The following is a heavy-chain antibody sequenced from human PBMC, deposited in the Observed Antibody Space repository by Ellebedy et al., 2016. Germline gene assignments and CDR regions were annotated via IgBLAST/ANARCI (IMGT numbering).Heavy chain of an antibody. J-gene: IGHJ6*03. V-gene: IGHV4-39*07. D-gene: IGHD3-9*01. CDR1: GVSISSGTYY. CDR2: IYHSGSA. CDR3: ARVIRYYDISTGYLGPYMDV. Sequence: SETLSLTCTVSGVSISSGTYYWGWIRKPPGKGLEWIGIIYHSGSAYHNPSLRSRVTVLVDTSKNQFSWKLNSVTAADTAVYYCARVIRYYDISTGYLGPYMDVWGKGTTITVSS.